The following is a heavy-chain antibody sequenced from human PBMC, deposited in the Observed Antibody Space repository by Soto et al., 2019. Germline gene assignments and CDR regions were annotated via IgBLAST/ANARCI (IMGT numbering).Heavy chain of an antibody. J-gene: IGHJ4*02. Sequence: SETLSLTCTVSGGSISSYYWSWIRQPPGKGLEWIGYIYYSGSTNYNPSLKSRVTISVDTSKNQLSLKLSSVTAADTAVYYCARSPVAAAGPYYFDYWGQGTLVTVSS. CDR2: IYYSGST. CDR1: GGSISSYY. CDR3: ARSPVAAAGPYYFDY. D-gene: IGHD6-13*01. V-gene: IGHV4-59*01.